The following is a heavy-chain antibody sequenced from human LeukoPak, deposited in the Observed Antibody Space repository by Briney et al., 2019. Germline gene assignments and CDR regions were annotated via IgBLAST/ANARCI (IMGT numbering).Heavy chain of an antibody. J-gene: IGHJ3*02. Sequence: ASLLLSCVAAGFTFNRYWMIWVRQAPGKGLEWVANVNRDGNEKHYVDSVEGRFTISRDNAKNSLYLQMNSLRNEDTAVYYCARDDGNRTGSTYFDAFDIWGRGTLVTVSS. V-gene: IGHV3-7*03. D-gene: IGHD3-9*01. CDR2: VNRDGNEK. CDR1: GFTFNRYW. CDR3: ARDDGNRTGSTYFDAFDI.